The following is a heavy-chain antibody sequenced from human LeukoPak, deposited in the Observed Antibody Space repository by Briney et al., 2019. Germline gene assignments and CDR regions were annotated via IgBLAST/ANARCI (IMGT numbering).Heavy chain of an antibody. CDR1: GYILSSYN. V-gene: IGHV1-46*01. D-gene: IGHD2-21*02. Sequence: ASVKVSCKASGYILSSYNMHWVRQAPGHGLEWLGIINPSGGDTKYAQKFQGRVTLTRDKSTSTVYMELSSLTSDDTAVYYCARTYCAEDCSIRYFDYWGQGTLVTVSS. CDR3: ARTYCAEDCSIRYFDY. J-gene: IGHJ4*02. CDR2: INPSGGDT.